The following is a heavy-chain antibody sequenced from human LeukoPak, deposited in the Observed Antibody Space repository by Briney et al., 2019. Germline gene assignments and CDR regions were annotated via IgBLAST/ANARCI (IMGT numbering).Heavy chain of an antibody. J-gene: IGHJ4*02. D-gene: IGHD5-24*01. Sequence: GGSLRLSCAASGLTFSRYAMSWFRQAPGKGLEWVSTISGSGGGTYNADSVKGRFTISRDNSQNTLYLQMNSLRAEDTAIYYCAKTGTDDGYSIYFDHWGQGTLVTVSS. CDR1: GLTFSRYA. CDR2: ISGSGGGT. V-gene: IGHV3-23*01. CDR3: AKTGTDDGYSIYFDH.